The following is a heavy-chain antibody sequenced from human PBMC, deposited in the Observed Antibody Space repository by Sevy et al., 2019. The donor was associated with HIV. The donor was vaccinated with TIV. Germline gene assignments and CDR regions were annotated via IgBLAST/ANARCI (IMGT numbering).Heavy chain of an antibody. CDR2: IKESGIT. Sequence: SETLSLTCAVHDGSFSGYYWNWIRQLPGKGLEWIGEIKESGITYYNPSLKSRVTISVDTSKKRFSLKLNSVTAVDSAVYFCARSPPVVVVPGAPSWFDPWGQGTLVTVSS. CDR3: ARSPPVVVVPGAPSWFDP. D-gene: IGHD2-2*01. J-gene: IGHJ5*02. CDR1: DGSFSGYY. V-gene: IGHV4-34*01.